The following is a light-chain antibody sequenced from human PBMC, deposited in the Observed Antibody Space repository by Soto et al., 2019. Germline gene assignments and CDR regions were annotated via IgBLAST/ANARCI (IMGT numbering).Light chain of an antibody. J-gene: IGKJ1*01. Sequence: EIVLTQSPGTLSLSPGERATLSCRASQSVSSSYLAWYQQKPGQAPRLLIYGASSRATGIPDRFSGSGSGTDFTLTISRLEPEDFGVYYCQQYGRSPRTFGQGTKVEIK. V-gene: IGKV3-20*01. CDR1: QSVSSSY. CDR3: QQYGRSPRT. CDR2: GAS.